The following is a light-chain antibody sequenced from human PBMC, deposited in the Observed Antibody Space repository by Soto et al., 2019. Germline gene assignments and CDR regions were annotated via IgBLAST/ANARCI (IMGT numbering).Light chain of an antibody. Sequence: SYELTQPPSMSVAPGQTASVTCGGHIFGSNSVHWYQQKPGQAPVLVVYDDIERPSGIPERFSGSNSGNTANLSITRGEAGDEAGYYCQVWDSSNAHPIFGGGTQLTVL. V-gene: IGLV3-21*02. CDR2: DDI. CDR3: QVWDSSNAHPI. CDR1: IFGSNS. J-gene: IGLJ2*01.